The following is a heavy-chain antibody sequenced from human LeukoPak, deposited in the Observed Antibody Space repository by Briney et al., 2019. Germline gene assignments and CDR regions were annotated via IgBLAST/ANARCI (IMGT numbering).Heavy chain of an antibody. D-gene: IGHD3-10*01. V-gene: IGHV3-30*04. CDR3: ARDFLRGAPDYFDL. J-gene: IGHJ4*02. CDR2: IGYDGVQR. Sequence: SGGSLRLSCTASGFTFSSYPFHWVRQAPGKGLEWVAVIGYDGVQRFYTDSVKGRFTISRDDSKSTLYLQMDSLRVEDTAVYHCARDFLRGAPDYFDLWGQGTLVTVSS. CDR1: GFTFSSYP.